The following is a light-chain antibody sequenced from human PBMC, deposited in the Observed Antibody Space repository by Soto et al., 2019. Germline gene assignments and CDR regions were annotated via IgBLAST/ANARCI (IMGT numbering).Light chain of an antibody. Sequence: EIVLTQSPGTLSLSPGERATLSCRASQSVSSSYLAWYQQKPGQAPRLLIYGASSRATGIPDRFSGSGSGTDFTLIISRLEPEDFAVYYCQQYGSSLFTFGHGTRLEIK. CDR2: GAS. CDR3: QQYGSSLFT. V-gene: IGKV3-20*01. CDR1: QSVSSSY. J-gene: IGKJ5*01.